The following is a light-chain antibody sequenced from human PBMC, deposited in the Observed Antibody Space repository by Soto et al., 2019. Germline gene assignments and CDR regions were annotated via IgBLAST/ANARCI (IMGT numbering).Light chain of an antibody. CDR3: QQYGSSPWT. CDR1: QSASSNY. V-gene: IGKV3-20*01. J-gene: IGKJ1*01. CDR2: GAS. Sequence: EIVLTQSPGTLSLSPGERATLSCRASQSASSNYLAWYQQKPGQAPRPLIYGASSRATGIPDRFSGSGAGTDFTLTISRLEPEDFAVYYCQQYGSSPWTFGQGTKVEIK.